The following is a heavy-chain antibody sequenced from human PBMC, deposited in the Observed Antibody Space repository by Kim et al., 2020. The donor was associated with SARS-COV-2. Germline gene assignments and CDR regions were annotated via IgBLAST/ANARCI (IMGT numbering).Heavy chain of an antibody. J-gene: IGHJ4*02. CDR3: ANEGGTRGRCVYFDF. Sequence: GGSLRLSCVTSGLYVIHWVRQAPGQALGWVAAMAFDVSSRYFAYSANGRFTISMDDSKNTLWLQLNKQQDEHLAKYNCANEGGTRGRCVYFDFCSQGNL. CDR1: GLYV. V-gene: IGHV3-30*18. D-gene: IGHD2-8*01. CDR2: MAFDVSSR.